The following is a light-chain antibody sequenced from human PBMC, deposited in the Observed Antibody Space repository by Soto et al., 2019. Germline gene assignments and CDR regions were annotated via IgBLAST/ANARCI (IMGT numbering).Light chain of an antibody. J-gene: IGKJ4*01. CDR2: AAS. Sequence: IQLTQSPSSLSASVGDRVTITCRASQGISSYLAWYQQKPGKAPKLLIYAASTLQSGVPSRLSGSGSGTDFTLTISSLQPEDFATCYCQQLNSYPLPFGGGTKVEIK. CDR3: QQLNSYPLP. CDR1: QGISSY. V-gene: IGKV1-9*01.